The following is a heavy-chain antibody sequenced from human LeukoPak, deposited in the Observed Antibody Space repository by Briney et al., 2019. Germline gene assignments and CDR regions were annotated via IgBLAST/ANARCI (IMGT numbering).Heavy chain of an antibody. Sequence: SLRLSCAASGFSFNIYAMHWVRQAPGKGLEWVSGISWNSGSIGCADSVKGRFTISRDNAKNSLYLQMNSLRAEDTAVYYCARIGPPYYDFWSGYYNYYYMDVWGKGTTVTVSS. V-gene: IGHV3-9*01. CDR3: ARIGPPYYDFWSGYYNYYYMDV. CDR2: ISWNSGSI. CDR1: GFSFNIYA. D-gene: IGHD3-3*01. J-gene: IGHJ6*03.